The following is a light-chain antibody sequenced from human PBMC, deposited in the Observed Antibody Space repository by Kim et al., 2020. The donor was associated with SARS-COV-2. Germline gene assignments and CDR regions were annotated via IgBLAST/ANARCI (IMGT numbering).Light chain of an antibody. CDR2: DVS. CDR3: SSYTSSSTWV. V-gene: IGLV2-14*04. Sequence: GQSLTISCTGTSSDVGGYNDVTWYQQHPGKAPKLMIYDVSKRPSGVSNRFSGSKSGNTASLTISGLQAEDEADYYCSSYTSSSTWVFGGGTQLTVL. J-gene: IGLJ3*02. CDR1: SSDVGGYND.